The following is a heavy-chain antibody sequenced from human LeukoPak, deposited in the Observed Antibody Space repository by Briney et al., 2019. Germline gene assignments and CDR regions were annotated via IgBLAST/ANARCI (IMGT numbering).Heavy chain of an antibody. CDR1: GFTFSSYS. CDR3: ARDLVDSAMDP. J-gene: IGHJ5*02. Sequence: GGSLRLSCAASGFTFSSYSMNWVRQAPGKGLEWVSSISSSSSYIYYADSVKGRFTISRDNAKNSLYLQMNSLRAEDTDVYYCARDLVDSAMDPWGQGTLVTVSS. V-gene: IGHV3-21*01. CDR2: ISSSSSYI. D-gene: IGHD5-18*01.